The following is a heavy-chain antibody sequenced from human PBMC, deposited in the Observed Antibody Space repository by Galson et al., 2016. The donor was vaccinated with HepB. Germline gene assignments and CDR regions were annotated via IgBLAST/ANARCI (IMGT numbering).Heavy chain of an antibody. CDR3: TTPDYGDHVP. J-gene: IGHJ5*02. CDR2: IKSKIDGGTT. V-gene: IGHV3-15*01. CDR1: RFTFSNAW. Sequence: SLRLSCAASRFTFSNAWMSWVRQAPGKGLECVGRIKSKIDGGTTLYAAPVKGRFTISRDDSKNTLYLQMDSLKTEDTAVYYCTTPDYGDHVPWGQGTLVTVSS. D-gene: IGHD4-17*01.